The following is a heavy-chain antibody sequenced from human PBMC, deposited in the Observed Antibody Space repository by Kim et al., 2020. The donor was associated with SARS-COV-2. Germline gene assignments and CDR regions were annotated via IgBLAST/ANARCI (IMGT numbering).Heavy chain of an antibody. J-gene: IGHJ4*02. CDR1: GFTFSSYS. D-gene: IGHD1-26*01. CDR2: ISSSSSYI. Sequence: GGSLRLSCAASGFTFSSYSMNWVRQAPGKGLEWVSSISSSSSYIYYADSVKGRFTISRDNAKNSLYLQMNSLRAEDTAVYYCARDIRQTYSGSYLSRAPSPFDYWGQGTLVTVSS. CDR3: ARDIRQTYSGSYLSRAPSPFDY. V-gene: IGHV3-21*01.